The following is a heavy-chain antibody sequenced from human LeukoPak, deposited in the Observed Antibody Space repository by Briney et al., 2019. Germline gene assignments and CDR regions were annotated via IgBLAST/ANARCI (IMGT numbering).Heavy chain of an antibody. CDR3: ARARSSWYGALFDY. Sequence: SETLSLTCTVSGGSISSGSYYWSWIRQPAGKGLEWIGRIYTSGSTNYNPSLKRRATISVDTSKNQFSLKLSSVTAADTAVYYCARARSSWYGALFDYWGQGTLVTVSS. J-gene: IGHJ4*02. CDR2: IYTSGST. V-gene: IGHV4-61*02. CDR1: GGSISSGSYY. D-gene: IGHD6-13*01.